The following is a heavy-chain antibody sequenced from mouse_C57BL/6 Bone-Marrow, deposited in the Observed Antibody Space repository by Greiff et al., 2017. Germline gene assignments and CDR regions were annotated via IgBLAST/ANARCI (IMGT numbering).Heavy chain of an antibody. J-gene: IGHJ4*01. V-gene: IGHV1-72*01. CDR2: IDPNSGCT. D-gene: IGHD2-12*01. CDR1: GYTFTSYW. CDR3: ARLRRRVYYYAMDY. Sequence: VQLQQSGAELVKPGASVKLSCKASGYTFTSYWMHWVKQRPGRGLEWIGRIDPNSGCTKYTAKVKGKATLTVDKPSSTAYMQLSSLTSEDSAVYTCARLRRRVYYYAMDYWGQGTSVTVSS.